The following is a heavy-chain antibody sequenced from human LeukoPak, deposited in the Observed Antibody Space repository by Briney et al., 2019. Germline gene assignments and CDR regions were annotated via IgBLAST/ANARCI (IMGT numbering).Heavy chain of an antibody. D-gene: IGHD6-19*01. Sequence: PGGSLRLSCAASGFTFTRNWMSWVRQAPGKGLEWVANINGEGTSIHYVDSVKGRFTISRDNTKNSAFLQMNSLRADDTAVYYCARDGFSTGSHDYWGQGTLVTVSS. V-gene: IGHV3-7*01. CDR2: INGEGTSI. CDR3: ARDGFSTGSHDY. J-gene: IGHJ4*02. CDR1: GFTFTRNW.